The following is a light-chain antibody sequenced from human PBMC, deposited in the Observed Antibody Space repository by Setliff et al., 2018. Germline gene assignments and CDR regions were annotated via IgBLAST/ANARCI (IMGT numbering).Light chain of an antibody. CDR2: DVS. Sequence: QSALTQPASVSGSPGQAITISCTGTSSDVGGYDYVSWYQQHPGKAPKLMIYDVSNRPSGVSNRFSGSKSGNTASLTISGLQAEDEADYYCGSYTSINTLLYIFGTGTKV. CDR3: GSYTSINTLLYI. V-gene: IGLV2-14*01. J-gene: IGLJ1*01. CDR1: SSDVGGYDY.